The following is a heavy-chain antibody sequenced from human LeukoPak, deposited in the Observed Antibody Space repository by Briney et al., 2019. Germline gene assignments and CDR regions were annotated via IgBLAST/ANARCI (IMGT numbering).Heavy chain of an antibody. V-gene: IGHV3-21*01. Sequence: GGSLRLSCAASGFTFSSYSMNWVRQAPGKGLEWVSSISSSSYIYYADSVKGRLTISRDNAKNSLYLQMNSLRAEDTAVYYCARENWEMATFDSWGQGTLVTVSS. CDR2: ISSSSYI. D-gene: IGHD5-24*01. J-gene: IGHJ4*02. CDR3: ARENWEMATFDS. CDR1: GFTFSSYS.